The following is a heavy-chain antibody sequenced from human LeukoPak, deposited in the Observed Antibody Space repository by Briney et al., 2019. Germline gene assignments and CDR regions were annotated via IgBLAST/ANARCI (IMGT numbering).Heavy chain of an antibody. Sequence: GGSLRLSCAASGITVSSNYMSWVRQAPGKGLEWVSIIYSGGITYYADSVKGRFTISRDNSKNTLYLQMNSLRAEDTAVYYCVRDPVRQDTAMVSGTSLRNGVRSSWFDSWGQGTLVTVAS. V-gene: IGHV3-66*01. J-gene: IGHJ5*01. CDR1: GITVSSNY. CDR2: IYSGGIT. CDR3: VRDPVRQDTAMVSGTSLRNGVRSSWFDS. D-gene: IGHD5-18*01.